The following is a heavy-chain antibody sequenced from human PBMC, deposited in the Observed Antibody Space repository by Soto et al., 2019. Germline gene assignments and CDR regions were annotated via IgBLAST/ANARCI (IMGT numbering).Heavy chain of an antibody. J-gene: IGHJ4*02. D-gene: IGHD1-26*01. CDR3: ARYPPEHFDY. CDR2: IYYSGST. Sequence: QVQLQESGPGLVKPSQTLSLTCTVSGCAIRSGGYYWSWIRQNPGKGLEWMGDIYYSGSTYYNPSRRSRVTISVDTSKKQFPRKLSSVTAADTAVYYCARYPPEHFDYWGQGTLVTVSS. CDR1: GCAIRSGGYY. V-gene: IGHV4-31*03.